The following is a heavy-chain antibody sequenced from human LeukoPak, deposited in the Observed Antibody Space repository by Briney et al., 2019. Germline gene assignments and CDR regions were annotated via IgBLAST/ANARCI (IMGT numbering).Heavy chain of an antibody. V-gene: IGHV3-23*01. Sequence: PGGSLRLSCAVSGFTFSSYAMSWVRQAPGKGLEWVSAISSSGDNTYYADSVKGRFTISRDSSKNTLFLQMNSLRAEDTAVYYCAKGQELDDGVFDSWGQGTLVTVSS. CDR1: GFTFSSYA. CDR2: ISSSGDNT. J-gene: IGHJ4*02. D-gene: IGHD1-1*01. CDR3: AKGQELDDGVFDS.